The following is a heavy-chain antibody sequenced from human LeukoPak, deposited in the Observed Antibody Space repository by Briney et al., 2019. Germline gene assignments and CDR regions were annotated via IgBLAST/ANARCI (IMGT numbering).Heavy chain of an antibody. CDR2: MIYSGYT. CDR3: ARDAKYVWGNYRWFDP. V-gene: IGHV4-31*03. Sequence: SETLSLTCTVSGGSISSGGYYWSWIRQHPGKGLEWIGYMIYSGYTHYNPSLKSRVTISVDTSNNQFFLKLSSVTAADTAVYYCARDAKYVWGNYRWFDPWGQGILVTVSS. J-gene: IGHJ5*02. CDR1: GGSISSGGYY. D-gene: IGHD3-16*02.